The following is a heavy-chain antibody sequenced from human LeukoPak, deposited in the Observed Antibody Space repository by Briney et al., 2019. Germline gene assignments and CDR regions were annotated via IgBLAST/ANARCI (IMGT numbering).Heavy chain of an antibody. D-gene: IGHD3-22*01. J-gene: IGHJ2*01. CDR1: GFTFSSYV. CDR2: ISGSGGST. V-gene: IGHV3-23*01. CDR3: AKHYSDGITWYFDL. Sequence: PGGSLRLSCAASGFTFSSYVMTWVRQALGKWLEWVSGISGSGGSTYYADSVKGRFTLSRDNSKNTLYLQMNGLRAEDTAVYYCAKHYSDGITWYFDLWGRGTLVTVSS.